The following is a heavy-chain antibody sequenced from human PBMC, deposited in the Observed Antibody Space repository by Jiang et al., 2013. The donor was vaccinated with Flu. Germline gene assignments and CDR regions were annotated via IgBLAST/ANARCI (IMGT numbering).Heavy chain of an antibody. CDR1: GGSISSSNW. D-gene: IGHD4-17*01. CDR2: IYHSGST. CDR3: ARQYYGDYIGYYYYGMDV. V-gene: IGHV4-4*02. J-gene: IGHJ6*04. Sequence: KPSGTLSLTCAVSGGSISSSNWWSWVRQPPGKGLEWIGEIYHSGSTNYNPSLKSRVTISVDTSKNQFSLKLSSVTAADTAVYYCARQYYGDYIGYYYYGMDVWGKGTTVTVSS.